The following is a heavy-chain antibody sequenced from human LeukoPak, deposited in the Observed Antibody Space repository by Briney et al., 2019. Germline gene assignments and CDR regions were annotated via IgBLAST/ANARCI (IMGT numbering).Heavy chain of an antibody. CDR1: GFTFSSYD. Sequence: RSGGSLRLSCAASGFTFSSYDMHWVRQATGKSLEWVSGIGTAGDAYYSGSVKGRFTISIEKAKNSLYLQMNRLRAGDTAVYYCARGRDCSGGNCYPPRYYYYYMDVWGKGTTVTVSS. V-gene: IGHV3-13*01. J-gene: IGHJ6*03. CDR3: ARGRDCSGGNCYPPRYYYYYMDV. CDR2: IGTAGDA. D-gene: IGHD2-15*01.